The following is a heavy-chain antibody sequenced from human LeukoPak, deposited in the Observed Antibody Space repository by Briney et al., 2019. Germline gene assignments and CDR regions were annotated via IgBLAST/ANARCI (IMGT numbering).Heavy chain of an antibody. J-gene: IGHJ5*02. CDR3: ARDPNTYYDFWSGSNWFDP. Sequence: GGSLRLSCAASGFTFSSYSMNWVRQAPGKGLEWVSSTSSSSSYIYYADSVKGRFTISRDNAKNSLYLQMNSLRAEDTAVYYCARDPNTYYDFWSGSNWFDPWGQGTLVTVSS. CDR2: TSSSSSYI. CDR1: GFTFSSYS. V-gene: IGHV3-21*01. D-gene: IGHD3-3*01.